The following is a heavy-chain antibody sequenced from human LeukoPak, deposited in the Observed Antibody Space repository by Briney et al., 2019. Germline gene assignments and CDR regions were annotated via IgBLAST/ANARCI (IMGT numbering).Heavy chain of an antibody. CDR2: IGSGGSTI. CDR1: GFTFSFYE. Sequence: PGGSLRLSCAASGFTFSFYELNWVRQAPRKGLEWISFIGSGGSTIHYADSVKGRFTISRDNAKNSLYLQMNSLRAEDTAVYYCARSRSGLFYYGMDVWGQGTTVTVSS. J-gene: IGHJ6*02. CDR3: ARSRSGLFYYGMDV. V-gene: IGHV3-48*03.